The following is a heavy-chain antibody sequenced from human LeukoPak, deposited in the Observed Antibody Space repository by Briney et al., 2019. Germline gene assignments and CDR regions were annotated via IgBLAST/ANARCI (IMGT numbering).Heavy chain of an antibody. CDR3: ARVFGYSYGFDY. Sequence: ASVKVSCKASGYTFTSYAMNWVRQAPGQGLEWMGWISAYNGNTNYAQKLQGRVTMTTDTSTSAAYMELRSLRSDDTAVYYCARVFGYSYGFDYWGQGTLVTVSS. J-gene: IGHJ4*02. CDR1: GYTFTSYA. CDR2: ISAYNGNT. V-gene: IGHV1-18*01. D-gene: IGHD5-18*01.